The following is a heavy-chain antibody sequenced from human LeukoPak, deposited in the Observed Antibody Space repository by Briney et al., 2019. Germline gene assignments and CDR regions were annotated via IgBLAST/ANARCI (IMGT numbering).Heavy chain of an antibody. Sequence: PGGSLRLSCAASGFTFSSYSMTWVRQAPGKGLEWVSSITDSGSFVYYGDSVKGRFTTSRDNAKSSLYLQMNSLRAEDTAVYFCARDTTKDYWGQGTLVTVSS. CDR1: GFTFSSYS. J-gene: IGHJ4*02. V-gene: IGHV3-21*01. CDR2: ITDSGSFV. CDR3: ARDTTKDY. D-gene: IGHD1-14*01.